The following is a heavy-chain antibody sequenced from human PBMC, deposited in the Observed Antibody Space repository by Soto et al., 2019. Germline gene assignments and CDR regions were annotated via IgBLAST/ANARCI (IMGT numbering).Heavy chain of an antibody. Sequence: SVKVSCKASGGTFSSYAISWVRQAPGQGLEWMGGIIPIFGTANYAQKFQGRVTITADESTSTAYMELSSLRSEDTAVYYCARSVVVISYNWFDPWGQGTLVTVSS. CDR2: IIPIFGTA. D-gene: IGHD3-22*01. V-gene: IGHV1-69*13. J-gene: IGHJ5*02. CDR1: GGTFSSYA. CDR3: ARSVVVISYNWFDP.